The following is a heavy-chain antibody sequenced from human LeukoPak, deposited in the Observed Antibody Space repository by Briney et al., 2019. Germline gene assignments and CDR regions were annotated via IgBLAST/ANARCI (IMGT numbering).Heavy chain of an antibody. CDR1: GFPHRNAW. J-gene: IGHJ4*02. V-gene: IGHV3-15*01. CDR2: IKSKTDGGTT. CDR3: TTGSTAPPYFFDY. Sequence: GGSLRLSCAASGFPHRNAWMRWVRRAPGKGLEWVGRIKSKTDGGTTDYAAPVKSRFTISRDDSKNTLYLQMNSLKAEDAAVYYCTTGSTAPPYFFDYWGRGMLVTVSS.